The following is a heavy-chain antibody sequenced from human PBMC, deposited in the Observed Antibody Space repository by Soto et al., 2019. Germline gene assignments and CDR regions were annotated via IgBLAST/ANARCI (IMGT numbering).Heavy chain of an antibody. CDR2: IIPIFGTA. Sequence: SVKVSCKASGGTFSSYAISWARQAPGQGLEWMGGIIPIFGTANYAQKFQGRVTITADKSTSTAYMELSSLRSEDTAVYYCAREEGPYGSSWNDAFDIWGQGTMVTVSS. V-gene: IGHV1-69*06. J-gene: IGHJ3*02. CDR3: AREEGPYGSSWNDAFDI. CDR1: GGTFSSYA. D-gene: IGHD6-13*01.